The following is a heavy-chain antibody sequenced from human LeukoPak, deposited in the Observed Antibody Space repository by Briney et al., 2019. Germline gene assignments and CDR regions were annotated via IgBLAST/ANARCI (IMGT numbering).Heavy chain of an antibody. D-gene: IGHD3-3*01. J-gene: IGHJ4*02. Sequence: SETMSLTCAVYGGSFSGYYWSWIRQPPGKGLEWIGEINHSGSTNYNPSLKSRVTISVDTSKNQFSLKLSSVTAADTAVYYCARGEGYDFWSGYYLDYWGQGTLVTVSS. V-gene: IGHV4-34*01. CDR3: ARGEGYDFWSGYYLDY. CDR2: INHSGST. CDR1: GGSFSGYY.